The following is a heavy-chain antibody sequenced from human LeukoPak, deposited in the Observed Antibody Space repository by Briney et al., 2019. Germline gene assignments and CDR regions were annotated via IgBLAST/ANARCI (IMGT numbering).Heavy chain of an antibody. Sequence: PGGSLRLSCAASGFTFSSYWMHWVRQAPGKGLVWVSRINSDGSSTSYADSVKGRFTISRDNAKKTLYLQMNSLRAEDTAVYYCARALRDSSTFDYWGQGTLVTVSS. CDR2: INSDGSST. CDR3: ARALRDSSTFDY. J-gene: IGHJ4*02. V-gene: IGHV3-74*01. D-gene: IGHD6-13*01. CDR1: GFTFSSYW.